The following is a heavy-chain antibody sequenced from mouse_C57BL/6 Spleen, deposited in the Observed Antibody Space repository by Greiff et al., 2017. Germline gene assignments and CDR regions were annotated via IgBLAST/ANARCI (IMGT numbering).Heavy chain of an antibody. J-gene: IGHJ4*01. V-gene: IGHV5-6*02. CDR2: ISSGGSYT. CDR1: GFTFSSYG. CDR3: ARRAGTGYYYAMDY. D-gene: IGHD4-1*01. Sequence: DVQLVESGGDLVKPGGSLKLSCAASGFTFSSYGMSWVRQTPDKRLEWVATISSGGSYTYYPDSVKGRFTISRDNAKNTLYLQMSSLQSDDTAMYYCARRAGTGYYYAMDYWGQGTSVTVSS.